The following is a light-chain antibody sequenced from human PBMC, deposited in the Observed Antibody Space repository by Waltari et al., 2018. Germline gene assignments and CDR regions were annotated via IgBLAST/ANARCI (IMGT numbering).Light chain of an antibody. CDR2: AAS. CDR1: QGISNS. Sequence: DIQMTQSPSSLSASVGDRVTITCRASQGISNSLAWYQQKPGKAPKLLLYAASRLESGVPSMFSGSGSGTDYTLTISSLQPEDFATYYCQQYYSTLPLTFGGGTKVEIK. J-gene: IGKJ4*01. CDR3: QQYYSTLPLT. V-gene: IGKV1-NL1*01.